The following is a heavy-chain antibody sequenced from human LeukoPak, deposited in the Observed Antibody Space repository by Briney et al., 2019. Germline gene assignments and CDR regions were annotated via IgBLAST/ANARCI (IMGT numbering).Heavy chain of an antibody. Sequence: ASVKVSCKASGYTFTGYYMHWVRQAPGQGLEWMGWINPNSGGTNYAQKFQGRVTMTRDTSISTAYMELSRLRSDDTAVYYCARDRNRRGAYYYGSGSTSDYWGQGTLVTVSS. CDR2: INPNSGGT. V-gene: IGHV1-2*02. CDR1: GYTFTGYY. D-gene: IGHD3-10*01. J-gene: IGHJ4*02. CDR3: ARDRNRRGAYYYGSGSTSDY.